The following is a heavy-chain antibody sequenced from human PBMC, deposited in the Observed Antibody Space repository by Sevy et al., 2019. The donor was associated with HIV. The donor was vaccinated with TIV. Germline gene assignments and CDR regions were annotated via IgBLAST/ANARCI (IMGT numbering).Heavy chain of an antibody. Sequence: GGSLRLSCAASGFTFTEFVMSWVRQAPGKGLEWVSTINSGGGSTYYADSVKGRFTISRVNSQNTLDLQMNSLRAEDTAVYYCAKDVVGGYSDSSGYSDHWGQGTLVTVSS. J-gene: IGHJ4*02. V-gene: IGHV3-23*01. CDR1: GFTFTEFV. CDR3: AKDVVGGYSDSSGYSDH. D-gene: IGHD3-22*01. CDR2: INSGGGST.